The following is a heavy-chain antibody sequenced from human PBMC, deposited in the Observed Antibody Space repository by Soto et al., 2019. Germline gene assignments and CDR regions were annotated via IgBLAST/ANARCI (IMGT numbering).Heavy chain of an antibody. CDR3: AASSGGVYYYGMDV. Sequence: SVKVSCKASGGTFSSYAISWVRQAPGQGLEWMGGIIPIFGTANYAQKFQGRVTITADKSTSTAYMELSSLRSGDTAVYYCAASSGGVYYYGMDVWGQGTTVTVS. V-gene: IGHV1-69*06. D-gene: IGHD2-15*01. CDR2: IIPIFGTA. J-gene: IGHJ6*02. CDR1: GGTFSSYA.